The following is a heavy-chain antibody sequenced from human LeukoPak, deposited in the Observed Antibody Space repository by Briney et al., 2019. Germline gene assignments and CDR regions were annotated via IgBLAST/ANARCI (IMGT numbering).Heavy chain of an antibody. D-gene: IGHD3-10*01. CDR1: GYTFTSYY. Sequence: ASVKVSCKASGYTFTSYYMHWVRQAPGQGLEWMGIINPSGGSTSYAQKFQGRVTMTRDTSTSTVYMKLSSLRSEDTAVYYCAKDRHRLGDAFDIWGQGTMVTVSS. J-gene: IGHJ3*02. CDR3: AKDRHRLGDAFDI. CDR2: INPSGGST. V-gene: IGHV1-46*01.